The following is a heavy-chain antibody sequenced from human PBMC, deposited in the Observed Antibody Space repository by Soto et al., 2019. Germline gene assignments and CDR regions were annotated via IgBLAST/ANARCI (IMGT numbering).Heavy chain of an antibody. J-gene: IGHJ4*02. CDR3: ARDVNIAVAGTGFDY. CDR1: GGSISSGPYS. Sequence: SETLSLTCAVSGGSISSGPYSWGWIRQPPGKGLEWIGTFHYSGRTYYSPSLESRVTISVDTSKNQFSLKVSSVTAADTAVYYCARDVNIAVAGTGFDYWGQGTPVTVSS. D-gene: IGHD6-19*01. V-gene: IGHV4-39*02. CDR2: FHYSGRT.